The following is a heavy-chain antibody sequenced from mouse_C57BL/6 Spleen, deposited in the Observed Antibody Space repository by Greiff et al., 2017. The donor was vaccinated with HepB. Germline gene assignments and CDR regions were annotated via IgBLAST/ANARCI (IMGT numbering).Heavy chain of an antibody. CDR2: IDPSDSEP. J-gene: IGHJ2*01. CDR3: ARAALFDY. V-gene: IGHV1-52*01. CDR1: GYTFTSYW. Sequence: VQLQQPGAELVRPGSSVKLSCKASGYTFTSYWMHWVKQRPIQGLEWIGNIDPSDSEPHYNQKFKDKATLTVDKSSSTAYMQLSSLTSEDSAVYYCARAALFDYWGQGTTLTVSS.